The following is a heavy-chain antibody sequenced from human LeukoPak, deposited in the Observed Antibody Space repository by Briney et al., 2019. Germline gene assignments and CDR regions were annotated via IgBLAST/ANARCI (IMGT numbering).Heavy chain of an antibody. V-gene: IGHV3-74*01. CDR2: INSDGSIT. CDR3: ARDAVDTANAD. D-gene: IGHD5-18*01. CDR1: GFTFTTYW. J-gene: IGHJ6*02. Sequence: GGSLRLSCAASGFTFTTYWMHWVRQAPGKGLVWVSHINSDGSITSYADSVKGRFTISRDNAKNTLYLQMNSLRAEDTAVYYCARDAVDTANADWGQGTTVTVSS.